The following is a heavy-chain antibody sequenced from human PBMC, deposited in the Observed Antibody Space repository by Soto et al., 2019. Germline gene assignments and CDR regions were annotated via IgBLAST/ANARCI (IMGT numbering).Heavy chain of an antibody. CDR1: GFTLSSHG. CDR2: IWYDGSRK. Sequence: QMQLVESGGGVAQPGRSLRLSCAASGFTLSSHGMHWVRQAPGKGLEWVAIIWYDGSRKYYADSVKGRFTISRDNSKNTLDLHMNSLRAEDTAVYYCAREVHYSGFPRGMDVWGQGTRVTVSS. D-gene: IGHD5-12*01. V-gene: IGHV3-33*01. CDR3: AREVHYSGFPRGMDV. J-gene: IGHJ6*02.